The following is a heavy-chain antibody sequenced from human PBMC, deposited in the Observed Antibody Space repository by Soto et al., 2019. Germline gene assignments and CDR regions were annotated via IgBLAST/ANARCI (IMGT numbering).Heavy chain of an antibody. D-gene: IGHD3-22*01. J-gene: IGHJ4*02. V-gene: IGHV4-61*01. CDR1: GGSVSSGSYY. CDR3: ATMSSSGYPLDY. Sequence: QVQLQESGPGLVKPSETLSLTCIVSGGSVSSGSYYWSWIRQPPGKGLEWIGFIYYTGRTSYNPSLKSRVTISVDTSNDQFSLKLSSVTAADTAVYFCATMSSSGYPLDYWGRGPLVNVSS. CDR2: IYYTGRT.